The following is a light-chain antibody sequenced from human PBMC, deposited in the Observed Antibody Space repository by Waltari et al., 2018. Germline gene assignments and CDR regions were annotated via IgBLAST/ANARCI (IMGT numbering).Light chain of an antibody. CDR2: YAS. V-gene: IGKV6-21*02. CDR1: ENIAYT. Sequence: EIVLTQSPDFQSVSPRETVTIPCRASENIAYTLHWYQQKPDQSPRLVIKYASQSISGVPSRFSGSGSGTDFTLTIHSLEAEDAATYYCHQSHDSPLTFGGGTKVEIK. J-gene: IGKJ4*01. CDR3: HQSHDSPLT.